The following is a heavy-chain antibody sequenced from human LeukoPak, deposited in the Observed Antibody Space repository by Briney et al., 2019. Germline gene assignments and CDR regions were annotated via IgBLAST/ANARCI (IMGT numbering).Heavy chain of an antibody. CDR1: GPSLSNYG. CDR2: ISSSSSYV. CDR3: ARDGGGSFFY. D-gene: IGHD1-26*01. J-gene: IGHJ4*02. Sequence: PGGSLRLSCAASGPSLSNYGIHWVRQAPGKGLEWVSSISSSSSYVYYADSVKGRFTISRDNAKNSLYLQMNSLRAEDTAVYYCARDGGGSFFYWGQGTLVTVSS. V-gene: IGHV3-21*01.